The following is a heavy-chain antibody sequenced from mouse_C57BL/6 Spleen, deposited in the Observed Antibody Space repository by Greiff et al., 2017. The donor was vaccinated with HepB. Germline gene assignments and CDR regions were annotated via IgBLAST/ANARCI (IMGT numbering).Heavy chain of an antibody. Sequence: EVQLVESGGDLVKPGGSLKLSCAASGFIFSSYGMSWVRQTPDKRLEWVATISSGGSYTYYPDSVKGRFTISRDNAKNTLYLQMSSLKSEDTAMYYCARQGGNYAMDYWGQGTSVTVSS. V-gene: IGHV5-6*01. D-gene: IGHD1-1*02. CDR1: GFIFSSYG. J-gene: IGHJ4*01. CDR2: ISSGGSYT. CDR3: ARQGGNYAMDY.